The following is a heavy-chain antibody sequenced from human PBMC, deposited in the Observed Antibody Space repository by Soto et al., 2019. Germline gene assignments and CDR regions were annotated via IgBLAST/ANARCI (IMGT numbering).Heavy chain of an antibody. J-gene: IGHJ4*02. CDR3: ARGGAMGVDY. CDR2: IYFDGITT. D-gene: IGHD1-26*01. V-gene: IGHV3-74*01. Sequence: GGSLRLSCTAPGFTFNTHWMHWVRQAPGKGLVWVSRIYFDGITTNYADSVKGRLTVSRDNAKNTVYLHVNTLRDEDTAVYYCARGGAMGVDYWGQGTLVTVSS. CDR1: GFTFNTHW.